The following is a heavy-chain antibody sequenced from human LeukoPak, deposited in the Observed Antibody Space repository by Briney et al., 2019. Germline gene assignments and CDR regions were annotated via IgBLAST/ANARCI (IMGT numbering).Heavy chain of an antibody. CDR3: AKNMVRGVIMSSSFDY. J-gene: IGHJ4*02. D-gene: IGHD3-10*01. CDR1: GFTFSNYG. Sequence: GGSLRLSCAASGFTFSNYGMRWVRQAPGKGLEWVSAISGSGGTTYYADSVKGRFTISRDNSKKTMYLQMNSLRAEDTAVYYCAKNMVRGVIMSSSFDYWGQGTLVTVSS. V-gene: IGHV3-23*01. CDR2: ISGSGGTT.